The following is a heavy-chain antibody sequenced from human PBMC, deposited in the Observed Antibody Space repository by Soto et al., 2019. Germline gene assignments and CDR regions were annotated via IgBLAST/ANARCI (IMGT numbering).Heavy chain of an antibody. CDR1: GFTFSNYG. Sequence: QVQLVESEGGVVQPGRSLRRSCTASGFTFSNYGMHWVRQAPGKGLEWVTVISYDGNVAYYADSVKGRFTSSRDNSKNTLYLQMNSLRTEDTAVYYCAKEGPITNCYFDYWGQGTLVTVSS. V-gene: IGHV3-30*18. CDR2: ISYDGNVA. J-gene: IGHJ4*02. D-gene: IGHD1-1*01. CDR3: AKEGPITNCYFDY.